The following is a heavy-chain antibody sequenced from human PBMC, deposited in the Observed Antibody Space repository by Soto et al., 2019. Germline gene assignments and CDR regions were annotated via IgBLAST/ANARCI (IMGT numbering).Heavy chain of an antibody. D-gene: IGHD2-15*01. Sequence: QVQLVQSGAEVKKPGASVKVSCKASGYTFTSYYMHWVRQAPGQGLEWMGIINPSGGSTSYAQKVQGRVTMTRDTSTSTVYMELSSLRSEDTAVYYCARARYCSGGSCYRNAHFQHWGQGTLVTVSS. V-gene: IGHV1-46*03. CDR2: INPSGGST. J-gene: IGHJ1*01. CDR3: ARARYCSGGSCYRNAHFQH. CDR1: GYTFTSYY.